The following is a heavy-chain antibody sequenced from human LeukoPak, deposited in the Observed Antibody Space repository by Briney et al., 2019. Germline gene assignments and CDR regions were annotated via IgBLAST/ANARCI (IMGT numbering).Heavy chain of an antibody. CDR3: AREGQMYYGSGSYYNGIDY. J-gene: IGHJ4*02. Sequence: PSETLSLTCTVSGGSISSYYWSWLRQPPGKGLEWIGYIYYSGSTNYNPSLKSRVTISVDTSKNQFSLKLSSVTAADTAVYYCAREGQMYYGSGSYYNGIDYWGQGTLVTVSS. CDR2: IYYSGST. V-gene: IGHV4-59*12. CDR1: GGSISSYY. D-gene: IGHD3-10*01.